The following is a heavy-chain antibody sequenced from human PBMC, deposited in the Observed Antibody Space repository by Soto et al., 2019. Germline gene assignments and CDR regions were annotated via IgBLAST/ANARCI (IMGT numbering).Heavy chain of an antibody. CDR1: GDSISISSHY. CDR2: IYYSGST. V-gene: IGHV4-39*01. J-gene: IGHJ6*03. D-gene: IGHD3-3*01. Sequence: QLQLQESGPGLVKPSETLSITCTVSGDSISISSHYWGWIRQPPGKGLEWITNIYYSGSTYYNPSLKSRVTISLDTAKNQVSLKLGSVTAADTAVYYCARMKIVGVLTYYMDAWGQGTTVTVSS. CDR3: ARMKIVGVLTYYMDA.